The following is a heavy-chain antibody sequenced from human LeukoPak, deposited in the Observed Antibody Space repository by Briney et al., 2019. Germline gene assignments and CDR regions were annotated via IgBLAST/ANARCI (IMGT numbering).Heavy chain of an antibody. V-gene: IGHV3-30*02. Sequence: PGGSLRLSCAASGFTVSSNYMSWVRQAPGKGLEWVAFIRNDGGDKYYADSEKGRFTISRDNSKNTFYMELSSLRTEDSATYYCIKDTNWAFDFWGQGTLVTVSS. D-gene: IGHD7-27*01. CDR2: IRNDGGDK. J-gene: IGHJ4*02. CDR3: IKDTNWAFDF. CDR1: GFTVSSNY.